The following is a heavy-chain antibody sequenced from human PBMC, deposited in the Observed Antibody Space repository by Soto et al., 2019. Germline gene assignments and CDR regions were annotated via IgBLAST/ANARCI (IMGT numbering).Heavy chain of an antibody. V-gene: IGHV1-18*01. CDR3: AMGTYHDFWSGWDV. CDR1: GDTFTSYG. CDR2: ISAYNGNT. Sequence: ASVKVCCKASGDTFTSYGISWVRQAPGQGLEWMGWISAYNGNTNYAQKLQGRVTMTTDTSTSTAYMELRSLRSDDTAVYYCAMGTYHDFWSGWDVWGQGTTVTVSS. J-gene: IGHJ6*02. D-gene: IGHD3-3*01.